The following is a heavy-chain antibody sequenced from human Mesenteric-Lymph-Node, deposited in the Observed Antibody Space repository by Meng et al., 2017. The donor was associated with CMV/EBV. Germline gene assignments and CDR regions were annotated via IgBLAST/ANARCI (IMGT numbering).Heavy chain of an antibody. CDR3: ARRGLSGVATIRAFDS. D-gene: IGHD5-24*01. V-gene: IGHV4-61*01. CDR2: IYYSGST. J-gene: IGHJ4*02. CDR1: GSVSSGSYY. Sequence: GSVSSGSYYWSWIRQPPGEGLEWIGYIYYSGSTTYNPSPKSRVTISQDTSKNQFSLKLSSVTAADTAVYYCARRGLSGVATIRAFDSWGQGTLVTVSS.